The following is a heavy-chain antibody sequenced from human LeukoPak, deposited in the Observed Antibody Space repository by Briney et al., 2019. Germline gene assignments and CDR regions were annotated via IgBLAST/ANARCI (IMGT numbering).Heavy chain of an antibody. CDR3: AREGYYYYYGMDV. Sequence: GGSLRLSCVASGFTVSSNYISWVRQAPGKGLEWVSVIYSGGSTYYADSVKGRFTISRDNSKNTLYLQMNSLRAEDTAVYYCAREGYYYYYGMDVWGQGTTVTVSS. V-gene: IGHV3-53*01. CDR2: IYSGGST. J-gene: IGHJ6*02. CDR1: GFTVSSNY.